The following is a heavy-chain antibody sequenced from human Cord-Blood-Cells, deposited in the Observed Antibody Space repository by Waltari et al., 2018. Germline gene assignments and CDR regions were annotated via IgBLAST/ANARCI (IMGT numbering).Heavy chain of an antibody. J-gene: IGHJ3*02. CDR3: ATRQDAFDI. V-gene: IGHV4-38-2*01. CDR2: IYHSGST. CDR1: GYSISSGYY. Sequence: QVQLQESGPGLVKPSETLSLTCAASGYSISSGYYWGWIRQPPGKGLEWIGSIYHSGSTYYNPSLKSRVTISVDTSKNQFSLKLSSVTAADTAVYYCATRQDAFDIWGQGTMVTVSS.